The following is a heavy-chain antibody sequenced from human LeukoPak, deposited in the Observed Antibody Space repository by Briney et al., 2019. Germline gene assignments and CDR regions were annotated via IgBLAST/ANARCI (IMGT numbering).Heavy chain of an antibody. D-gene: IGHD2-15*01. CDR1: GFTFSSYA. Sequence: GGSLRLSCAASGFTFSSYAMSWVRQAPGKGLEWVSAISGSGGSTYYADPVKGRFSISRDNPKNTLYLQMNSLRAEDTAVYYCAKSAGYCSGGSCHSEYFQHWGQGTLVTVSS. CDR2: ISGSGGST. J-gene: IGHJ1*01. CDR3: AKSAGYCSGGSCHSEYFQH. V-gene: IGHV3-23*01.